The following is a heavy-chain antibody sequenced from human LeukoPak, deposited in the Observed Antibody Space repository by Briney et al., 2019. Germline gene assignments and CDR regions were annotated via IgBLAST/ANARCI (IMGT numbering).Heavy chain of an antibody. V-gene: IGHV1-69*05. CDR2: IIPILGTA. Sequence: GASVKVSCKASGGTFSSYAISWVRQAPGQGLEWMGGIIPILGTANYAQKFQGRVTITTDESTSTAYMELSSLRSEDTAVYYCARGEYQLHLYYYYYYMDVWGKGTTVTVSS. CDR3: ARGEYQLHLYYYYYYMDV. J-gene: IGHJ6*03. D-gene: IGHD2-2*01. CDR1: GGTFSSYA.